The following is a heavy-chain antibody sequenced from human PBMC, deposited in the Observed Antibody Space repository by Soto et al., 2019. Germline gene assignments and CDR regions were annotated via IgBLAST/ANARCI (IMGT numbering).Heavy chain of an antibody. J-gene: IGHJ3*02. CDR3: AREEGLDRGVAYNWNDVPSREDAFDI. V-gene: IGHV1-46*03. CDR1: GYTFTSYY. CDR2: INPSGGST. Sequence: VASVKVSCKASGYTFTSYYMHWVRQAPGQGLEWMGIINPSGGSTSYAQKFQGRVTMTRDTSTSTVYMELSSLRSEDTAVYYCAREEGLDRGVAYNWNDVPSREDAFDIWGQGTMVTVSS. D-gene: IGHD1-20*01.